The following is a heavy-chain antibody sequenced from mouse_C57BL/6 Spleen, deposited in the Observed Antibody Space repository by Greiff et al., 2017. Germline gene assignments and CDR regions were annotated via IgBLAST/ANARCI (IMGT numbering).Heavy chain of an antibody. Sequence: EVKLMESGGGLVQPGGSLSLSCAASGFTFTDYYMSWVRQPPGKALEWLGFIRNKANGYTTEYSASVKGRFTISRDNSQSILYLQMNALRAEDSATYYCARSSTVVAPYWYFDVWGTGTTVTVSS. CDR1: GFTFTDYY. CDR2: IRNKANGYTT. J-gene: IGHJ1*03. D-gene: IGHD1-1*01. V-gene: IGHV7-3*01. CDR3: ARSSTVVAPYWYFDV.